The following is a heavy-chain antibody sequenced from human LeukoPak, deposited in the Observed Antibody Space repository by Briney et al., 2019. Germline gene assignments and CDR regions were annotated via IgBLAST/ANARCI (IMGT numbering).Heavy chain of an antibody. J-gene: IGHJ4*02. V-gene: IGHV3-72*01. D-gene: IGHD3-22*01. CDR3: ALSGSYRPFDC. CDR1: GFTFSDRY. CDR2: VRDKANTYST. Sequence: PGGSLRLSCVASGFTFSDRYMDWVRQAPGKGLEWVARVRDKANTYSTEYAASVKGRFTISRDDSKSSLYLQMNSLKTEDTAVYYCALSGSYRPFDCWGQGTLVTVSS.